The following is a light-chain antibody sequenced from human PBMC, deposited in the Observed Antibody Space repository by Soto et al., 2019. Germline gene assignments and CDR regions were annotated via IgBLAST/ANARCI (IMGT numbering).Light chain of an antibody. CDR1: SSDVGGYTY. V-gene: IGLV2-14*01. CDR2: DVS. CDR3: SSYTSSSTQVV. Sequence: QSALTQPASVSGSPGQSITISCTGTSSDVGGYTYVSWYQQHPGKAPKLMIYDVSNRPSGVADRCSGSKSGNTASLTIAGLHDEDEADYYCSSYTSSSTQVVLGGGTQLTVL. J-gene: IGLJ3*02.